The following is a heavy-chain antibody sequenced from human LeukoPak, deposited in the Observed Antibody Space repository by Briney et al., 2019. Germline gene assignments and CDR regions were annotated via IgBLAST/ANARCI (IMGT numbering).Heavy chain of an antibody. D-gene: IGHD3-3*01. J-gene: IGHJ4*02. V-gene: IGHV3-9*01. CDR3: ARGSGYYGYFDY. CDR2: ISWNSGSI. Sequence: GGSLRLSCAASGFTFDDYAMHWVRQAPGKGLEWVSGISWNSGSIGYADSVKGRFTISRDSAKNSLYLQMNSLRAEDTALYYCARGSGYYGYFDYWGQGTLVTVSS. CDR1: GFTFDDYA.